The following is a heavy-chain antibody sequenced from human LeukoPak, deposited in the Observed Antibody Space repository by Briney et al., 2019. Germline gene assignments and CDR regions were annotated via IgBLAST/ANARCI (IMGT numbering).Heavy chain of an antibody. V-gene: IGHV4-34*01. D-gene: IGHD2-2*02. Sequence: SETLSLTCAVYGGSFSGYYWSWIRHPPGKGMEWLGEINHSGSTNYNPSLKSRVTISVDTSKNQFSLKLSSVTAADTAVYYCARGKDIVVVPAAIGAAFDIWGQGTMVTVSS. CDR2: INHSGST. J-gene: IGHJ3*02. CDR3: ARGKDIVVVPAAIGAAFDI. CDR1: GGSFSGYY.